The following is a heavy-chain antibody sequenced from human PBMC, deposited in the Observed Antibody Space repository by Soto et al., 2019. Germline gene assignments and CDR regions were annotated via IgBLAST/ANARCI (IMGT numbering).Heavy chain of an antibody. J-gene: IGHJ6*02. CDR1: GFPLSTYG. Sequence: GGSLRLSCAASGFPLSTYGMTWVRQAPGKGLEWVSAITGTGGNTYYVDSVKGRFTSSRDNSKNMLYLQVNSLRVEDTAVYYCARIRGYWYGLDVWGQGTTVTVS. V-gene: IGHV3-23*01. CDR2: ITGTGGNT. CDR3: ARIRGYWYGLDV.